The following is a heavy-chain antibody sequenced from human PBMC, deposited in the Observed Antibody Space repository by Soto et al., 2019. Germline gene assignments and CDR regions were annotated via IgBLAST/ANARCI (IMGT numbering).Heavy chain of an antibody. J-gene: IGHJ6*02. CDR1: GFPLSTYG. Sequence: GGSLRLSCAASGFPLSTYGMTWVRQAPGKGLEWVSAITGTGGNTYYVDSVKGRFTSSRDNSKNMLYLQVNSLRVEDTAVYYCARIRGYWYGLDVWGQGTTVTVS. V-gene: IGHV3-23*01. CDR2: ITGTGGNT. CDR3: ARIRGYWYGLDV.